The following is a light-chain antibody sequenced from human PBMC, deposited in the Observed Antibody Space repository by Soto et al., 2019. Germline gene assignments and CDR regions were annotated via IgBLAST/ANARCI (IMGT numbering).Light chain of an antibody. CDR1: QSISSW. CDR2: DAS. J-gene: IGKJ1*01. V-gene: IGKV1-5*01. Sequence: DIQMTQSPSTLSASVGDRVTITCRASQSISSWLAWYQQKPGKAPNLLIYDASSLESGVPSRFSGSGSGTEFTLTISSLQPDDFATYSCQQYNSYSPTFGQGTKVEIK. CDR3: QQYNSYSPT.